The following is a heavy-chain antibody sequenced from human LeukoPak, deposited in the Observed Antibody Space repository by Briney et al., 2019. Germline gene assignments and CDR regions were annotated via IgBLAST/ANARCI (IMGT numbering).Heavy chain of an antibody. D-gene: IGHD4-17*01. V-gene: IGHV4-39*01. Sequence: SETLSLTCTVSGGSISSSSYYWGWIRQPPGKGLEWLGSIYYSGSTYYNPSLKSRVTISVDTSKNQFSLKLSSVTAADTAVYYCASPTVTTYLIDYWGQGTLVTVSS. CDR3: ASPTVTTYLIDY. J-gene: IGHJ4*02. CDR2: IYYSGST. CDR1: GGSISSSSYY.